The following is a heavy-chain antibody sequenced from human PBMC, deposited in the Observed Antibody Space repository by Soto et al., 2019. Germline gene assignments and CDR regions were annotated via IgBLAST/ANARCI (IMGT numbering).Heavy chain of an antibody. V-gene: IGHV3-66*01. D-gene: IGHD2-15*01. Sequence: GGSLRLSCAASGFTVSSNYMSWVSQAPGKGLEWVSVIYSGGSTYYADSVKGRFTISRDNSKNTLYLQMNSLRAEDTAIYYCATNKEYIYGYFVYWGPGTQVTVSS. CDR2: IYSGGST. J-gene: IGHJ4*02. CDR3: ATNKEYIYGYFVY. CDR1: GFTVSSNY.